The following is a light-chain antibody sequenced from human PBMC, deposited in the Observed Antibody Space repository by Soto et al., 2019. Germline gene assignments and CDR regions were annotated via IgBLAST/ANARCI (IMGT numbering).Light chain of an antibody. CDR3: QEYGSSPRT. V-gene: IGKV3-20*01. Sequence: IVLTQSPGTLSLSPGERATLSCRASQSVISTYLSWYQQKPGQTPRLLLYAASSRATGIPDRFSGSGSGTDFTLTISRLDPEDLAVYLCQEYGSSPRTFGQGTKVDIK. CDR1: QSVISTY. J-gene: IGKJ1*01. CDR2: AAS.